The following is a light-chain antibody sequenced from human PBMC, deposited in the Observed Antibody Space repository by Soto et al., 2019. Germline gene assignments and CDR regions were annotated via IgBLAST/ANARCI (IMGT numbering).Light chain of an antibody. CDR3: AAWDDSLNGVV. CDR1: SSNIGNSP. Sequence: QSVLTQPPSASGTPGQRVTISCSGSSSNIGNSPVNWYQQLPGTAPKLLIYNNNQRPSGVPDRFSGSKSGTSASLAISGLQSEDEADYYCAAWDDSLNGVVFGGGTKVTVL. CDR2: NNN. J-gene: IGLJ2*01. V-gene: IGLV1-44*01.